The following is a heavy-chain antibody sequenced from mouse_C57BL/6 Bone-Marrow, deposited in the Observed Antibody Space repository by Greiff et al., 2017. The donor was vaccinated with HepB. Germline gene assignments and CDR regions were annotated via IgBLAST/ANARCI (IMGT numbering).Heavy chain of an antibody. J-gene: IGHJ4*01. CDR2: IHPSDSDT. CDR1: GYTFTSYW. Sequence: VQLQQPGAELVKPGASVKVSCKASGYTFTSYWMHWVKQRPCQGLEWIGRIHPSDSDTNYNQKFKGKATLTVDKSSSTAYMQLSSLTSEDSAVYYCAKTAQVPYAMDYWGQGTSVTVSS. D-gene: IGHD3-2*02. V-gene: IGHV1-74*01. CDR3: AKTAQVPYAMDY.